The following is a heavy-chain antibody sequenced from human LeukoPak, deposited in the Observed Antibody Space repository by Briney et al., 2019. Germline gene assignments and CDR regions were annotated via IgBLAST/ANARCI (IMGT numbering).Heavy chain of an antibody. J-gene: IGHJ4*02. CDR1: GYTFTSYG. V-gene: IGHV1-2*02. CDR2: INPNSGGT. D-gene: IGHD1-26*01. Sequence: ASVKVSCKASGYTFTSYGISWVRQAPGQGLEWMGWINPNSGGTNYAQKFQGRVTMTRDTSISTAYMELSRLRSDDTAVYYCASVVGATRGGNFDYWGQGTLVTVSS. CDR3: ASVVGATRGGNFDY.